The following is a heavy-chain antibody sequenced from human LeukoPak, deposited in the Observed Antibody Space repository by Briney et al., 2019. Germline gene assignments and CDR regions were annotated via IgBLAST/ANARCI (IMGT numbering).Heavy chain of an antibody. V-gene: IGHV3-23*01. Sequence: GGSLRLSCAASGFTFSSYAMSWVRQAPGKGLEWVSGISGSGGSAYYADSVKGRFTISRDNSKNTLYVQMNSLRAEDTAVYYCAKGHRATAGNYFDYWGQGTLVTDSS. CDR1: GFTFSSYA. CDR2: ISGSGGSA. D-gene: IGHD6-13*01. J-gene: IGHJ4*02. CDR3: AKGHRATAGNYFDY.